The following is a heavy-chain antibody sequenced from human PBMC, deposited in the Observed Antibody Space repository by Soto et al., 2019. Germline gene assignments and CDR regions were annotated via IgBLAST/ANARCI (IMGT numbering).Heavy chain of an antibody. CDR3: ARVTDYYESSGYFDY. V-gene: IGHV3-7*01. CDR1: GFTFSSYW. D-gene: IGHD3-22*01. CDR2: IKQDGSEK. J-gene: IGHJ4*02. Sequence: EVPLVESGGGLVQPGGSLRLSCAASGFTFSSYWMSWVRQAPGKGLEWVANIKQDGSEKYYVDSVKGRFTISRDNAKNSLNLQMNSLRAEDTAGYYCARVTDYYESSGYFDYWGQGTLVTVSS.